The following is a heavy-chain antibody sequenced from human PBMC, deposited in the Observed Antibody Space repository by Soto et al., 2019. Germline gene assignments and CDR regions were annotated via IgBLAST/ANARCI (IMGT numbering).Heavy chain of an antibody. CDR3: ARDWLGIDY. V-gene: IGHV1-18*01. D-gene: IGHD3-10*01. CDR2: INPYNGNT. J-gene: IGHJ4*02. CDR1: GYTFTSYG. Sequence: QVQLVQSGAEVKKPGASVKVSCKASGYTFTSYGISWVRQAPGQGLEWMGWINPYNGNTNYAQKLQGRVTMTPDTSTNTAYRELRSLRSGDTAVYYCARDWLGIDYGCQGTLVTVSS.